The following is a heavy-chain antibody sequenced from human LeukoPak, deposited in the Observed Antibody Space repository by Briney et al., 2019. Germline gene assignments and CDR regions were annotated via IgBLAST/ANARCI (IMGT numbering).Heavy chain of an antibody. Sequence: PGGSLRLSCAASGFTFNSYAVSWVRQAPGKGLEWVSAISGSGNSTFYANSVKGRFTISRDNSKNTLYLQMNSLRAEDTAVYYCAKTFYYYDSSGYYYFDYWGQGTLVTVSS. V-gene: IGHV3-23*01. CDR3: AKTFYYYDSSGYYYFDY. CDR2: ISGSGNST. D-gene: IGHD3-22*01. CDR1: GFTFNSYA. J-gene: IGHJ4*02.